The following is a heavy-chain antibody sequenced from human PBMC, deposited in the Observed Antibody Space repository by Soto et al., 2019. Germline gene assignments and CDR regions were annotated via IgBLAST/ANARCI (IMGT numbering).Heavy chain of an antibody. V-gene: IGHV3-21*01. D-gene: IGHD6-13*01. CDR3: AREGAAALDC. Sequence: GGSLRLSCAASEFSFSSYSMNWVRQAPGKGLEWVSSISSHSSYIYYADSVKGRFTISRDNAKNLLYLQMNSLRAEDTAVYYCAREGAAALDCWGQGTQVTVSS. CDR1: EFSFSSYS. J-gene: IGHJ4*02. CDR2: ISSHSSYI.